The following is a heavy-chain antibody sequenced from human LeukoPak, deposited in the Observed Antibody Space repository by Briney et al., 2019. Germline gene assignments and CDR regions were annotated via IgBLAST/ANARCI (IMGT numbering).Heavy chain of an antibody. CDR3: AKVGRTAGIHYYYYGMDV. J-gene: IGHJ6*02. CDR2: ISGSGDST. CDR1: AFTFSSYA. V-gene: IGHV3-23*01. Sequence: PGGSLRLSCAASAFTFSSYAMSWVRQAPGKGLGWVSAISGSGDSTYYADSVKGRLTISRDNSKNTLYLQMNSLRAEDTAVYYCAKVGRTAGIHYYYYGMDVWGQGTTVTVSS. D-gene: IGHD6-13*01.